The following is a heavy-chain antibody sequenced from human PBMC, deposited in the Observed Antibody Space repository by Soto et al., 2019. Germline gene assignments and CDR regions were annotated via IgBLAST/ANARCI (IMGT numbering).Heavy chain of an antibody. D-gene: IGHD3-22*01. CDR1: GFTFSSHA. CDR2: ISGSGGST. V-gene: IGHV3-23*01. J-gene: IGHJ4*02. Sequence: GGSLRLSCAASGFTFSSHAMSWVRQAPGKGLEWVSAISGSGGSTYYADSVKGRFTISRDNSKNTLYLQMNSLRAEDTAVYYCAKEESYYDSSGYYYLPFDYWGQGTLVTVSS. CDR3: AKEESYYDSSGYYYLPFDY.